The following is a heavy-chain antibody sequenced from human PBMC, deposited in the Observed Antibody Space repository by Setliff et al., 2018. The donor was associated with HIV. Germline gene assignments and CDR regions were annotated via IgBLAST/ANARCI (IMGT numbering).Heavy chain of an antibody. D-gene: IGHD1-26*01. CDR2: IYHSEMI. CDR1: GYSISSGYY. J-gene: IGHJ5*02. Sequence: SETLSLTCTVSGYSISSGYYWGWIRQPPGKGLEWIGSIYHSEMINYNPSLKSRVSMSLDTSKNQFSLKLTSVTAADTAVYYCARGGTSSNWFDPWGQGTLVTVSS. CDR3: ARGGTSSNWFDP. V-gene: IGHV4-38-2*02.